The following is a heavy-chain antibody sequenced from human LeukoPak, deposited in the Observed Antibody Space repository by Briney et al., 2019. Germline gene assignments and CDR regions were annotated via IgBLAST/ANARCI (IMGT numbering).Heavy chain of an antibody. D-gene: IGHD3-22*01. CDR3: ARGSYDTSGYYRGDWFDP. CDR1: EYTFTAYF. CDR2: INPYSGGT. J-gene: IGHJ5*02. Sequence: GASVKVSCKASEYTFTAYFIHWVRQAPGQGLEWMGWINPYSGGTNYAQRFQGRVTMTRDTSISTAFMELRCLRSDDTAVYYCARGSYDTSGYYRGDWFDPWGQGTLVTVSS. V-gene: IGHV1-2*02.